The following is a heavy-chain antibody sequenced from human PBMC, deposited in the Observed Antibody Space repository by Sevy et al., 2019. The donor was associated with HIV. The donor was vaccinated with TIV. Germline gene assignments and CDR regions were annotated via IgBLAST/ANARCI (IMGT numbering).Heavy chain of an antibody. V-gene: IGHV1-69*13. D-gene: IGHD3-10*01. Sequence: ASVKVSCKASGGTFSSYAISWVRQAPGQGLEWMGGIIPIFGTANYAQKFQGRVTITADESTSTAYMELSSLRSEDTAVYYFARDLNPITMVRGVIITAGGAFDIWGQGTMVTVSS. CDR1: GGTFSSYA. J-gene: IGHJ3*02. CDR2: IIPIFGTA. CDR3: ARDLNPITMVRGVIITAGGAFDI.